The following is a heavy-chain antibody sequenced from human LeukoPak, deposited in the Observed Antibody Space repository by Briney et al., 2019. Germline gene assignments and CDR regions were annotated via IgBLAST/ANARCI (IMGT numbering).Heavy chain of an antibody. CDR3: ARIVIRGTTADGGDY. V-gene: IGHV1-8*02. J-gene: IGHJ4*02. CDR2: MNPNSGNT. Sequence: GASVKVSCKASGYTFTNYDINWVRQAPGQGLEWMGWMNPNSGNTGYARKFQGRVTMTRDTSINTAYMELSSLRSDDTAVYYCARIVIRGTTADGGDYWGQGTLVTVSS. D-gene: IGHD1-14*01. CDR1: GYTFTNYD.